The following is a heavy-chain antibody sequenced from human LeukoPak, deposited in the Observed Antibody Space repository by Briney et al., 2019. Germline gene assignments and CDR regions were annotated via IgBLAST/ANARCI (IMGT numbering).Heavy chain of an antibody. D-gene: IGHD4-23*01. CDR3: ARHDYGGNLYDAFDI. CDR2: IYPGDSDT. Sequence: GESLKISCKASGYSFTSYWIGWVRPMPGKGLEWMGIIYPGDSDTRYSPSFQGQVTISADKSISTAYLQWSSLKASNTAMYYCARHDYGGNLYDAFDIWGQGTMVTVSS. CDR1: GYSFTSYW. V-gene: IGHV5-51*01. J-gene: IGHJ3*02.